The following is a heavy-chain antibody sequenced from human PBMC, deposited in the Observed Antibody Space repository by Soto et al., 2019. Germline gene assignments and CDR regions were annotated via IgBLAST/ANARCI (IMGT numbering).Heavy chain of an antibody. CDR3: AKGHGIFGVVIPSDY. CDR2: ISNSGAST. Sequence: VQLLESGGGLVQPGGSLRLSCAVSGFTFSSYAMSWVRQAPGKGLEWVSAISNSGASTYYADSVKGRFTISRDNSKNKLYLQMNSLRAEDTAVYYCAKGHGIFGVVIPSDYWGQGTLVTVSS. D-gene: IGHD3-3*01. CDR1: GFTFSSYA. V-gene: IGHV3-23*01. J-gene: IGHJ4*02.